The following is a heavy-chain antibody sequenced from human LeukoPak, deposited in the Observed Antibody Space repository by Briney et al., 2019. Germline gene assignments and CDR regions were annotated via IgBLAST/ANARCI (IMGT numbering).Heavy chain of an antibody. CDR3: AGDSRGVIITSYYYYYGMDA. V-gene: IGHV4-39*07. D-gene: IGHD3-10*01. J-gene: IGHJ6*02. CDR2: IYYSGST. Sequence: SETLSLTCTVSGGSISSSSYYWGWIRQPPGKGLEWIGSIYYSGSTYYNPSLKSRVTISVDTSKNQFSLKLSSVTAADTAVYYCAGDSRGVIITSYYYYYGMDAWGQGTAVTVSS. CDR1: GGSISSSSYY.